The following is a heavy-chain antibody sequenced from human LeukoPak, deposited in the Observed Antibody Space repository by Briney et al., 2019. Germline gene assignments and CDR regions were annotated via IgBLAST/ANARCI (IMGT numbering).Heavy chain of an antibody. CDR1: GFTFSSYS. CDR2: ISSSSSTI. Sequence: GGSLRLSCAASGFTFSSYSMNWVRQAPGKGLEWVSYISSSSSTIYYADSVKGRFTISRDNAKNSLYLQMNSLRAEDTAVYYCARDPTYSSSSVSRHDYWGQGTLVTVSS. V-gene: IGHV3-48*01. D-gene: IGHD6-6*01. CDR3: ARDPTYSSSSVSRHDY. J-gene: IGHJ4*02.